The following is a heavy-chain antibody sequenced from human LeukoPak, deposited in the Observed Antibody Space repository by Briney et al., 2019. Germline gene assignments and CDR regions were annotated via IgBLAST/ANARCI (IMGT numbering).Heavy chain of an antibody. J-gene: IGHJ5*01. V-gene: IGHV4-39*02. CDR2: IFRTGST. CDR3: ARRVGFYGSGSLNYFDP. CDR1: GGSISSSSYY. Sequence: PSETLSLTCTVSGGSISSSSYYWGWIRQPPGKGLEWIGSIFRTGSTYYSASLKSRVSISVDTSKNHIALKLTSVTAADTAVYXXARRVGFYGSGSLNYFDPWGQGILVSVS. D-gene: IGHD3-10*01.